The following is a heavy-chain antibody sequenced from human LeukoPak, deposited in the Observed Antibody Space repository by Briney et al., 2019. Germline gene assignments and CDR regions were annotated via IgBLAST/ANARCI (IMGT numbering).Heavy chain of an antibody. Sequence: GGSLKISCKGSGYRFSDYWIGWVRQMPGKGLEWMGIIYPGDSDIRYSPSFQGQVTFSADKSISTAYLQWSSLKASDTAMYYCAKYYYDRSVGPFDYWGQGTLVTVSS. J-gene: IGHJ4*02. D-gene: IGHD3-22*01. CDR2: IYPGDSDI. CDR3: AKYYYDRSVGPFDY. V-gene: IGHV5-51*01. CDR1: GYRFSDYW.